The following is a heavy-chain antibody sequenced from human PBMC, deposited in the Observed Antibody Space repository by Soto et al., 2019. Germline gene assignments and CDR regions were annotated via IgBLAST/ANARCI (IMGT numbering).Heavy chain of an antibody. CDR1: GGSISSYY. CDR3: ARAYSYGYGLYFDY. Sequence: SETLSLTSTVSGGSISSYYWSWIRQPPGKGLELIGYIYYSGSANYNPSLKSRVTISEDTSKNQFSLKLSSVTAADTAVYYCARAYSYGYGLYFDYWGQGTLVTVSS. CDR2: IYYSGSA. J-gene: IGHJ4*02. V-gene: IGHV4-59*08. D-gene: IGHD5-18*01.